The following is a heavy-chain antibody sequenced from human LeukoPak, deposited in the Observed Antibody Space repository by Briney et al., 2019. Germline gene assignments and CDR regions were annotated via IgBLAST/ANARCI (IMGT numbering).Heavy chain of an antibody. Sequence: GGSLRLSCVASGFTFTNTWMTWVRQTPGKGLVWVARIKRKSDGETTDYAAPVQGRFTIPRDDSKNTLYLQMNNLKTEDTAVYYCSTDRRLTGLIDFWGQGTQVTVSS. D-gene: IGHD3-9*01. J-gene: IGHJ4*02. CDR2: IKRKSDGETT. CDR1: GFTFTNTW. CDR3: STDRRLTGLIDF. V-gene: IGHV3-15*01.